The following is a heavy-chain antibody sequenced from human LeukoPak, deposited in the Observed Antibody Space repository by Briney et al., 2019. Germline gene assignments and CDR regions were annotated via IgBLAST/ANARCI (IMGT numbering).Heavy chain of an antibody. Sequence: SETLSLTCTVSGGSISSYYWSWIRQPPGKGLEWIRNIYYSGSTNYNPSLKSRVTISVDTSKNQFSLKLSSVTAADTAVYYCARGYCSGGSCYSYYFDYWGQGTLVTVSS. CDR1: GGSISSYY. D-gene: IGHD2-15*01. CDR3: ARGYCSGGSCYSYYFDY. CDR2: IYYSGST. J-gene: IGHJ4*02. V-gene: IGHV4-59*01.